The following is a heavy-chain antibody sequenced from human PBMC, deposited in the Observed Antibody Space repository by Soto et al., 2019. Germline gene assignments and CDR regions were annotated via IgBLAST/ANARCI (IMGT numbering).Heavy chain of an antibody. CDR3: ARDLGYCNSSGCFRNWFDP. CDR1: GYSFRTHG. D-gene: IGHD2-15*01. CDR2: ISTYDDKT. J-gene: IGHJ5*02. V-gene: IGHV1-18*01. Sequence: AASVKVSCKASGYSFRTHGISWVRQAPGQGLEWMGWISTYDDKTNFPQKFQGRITMPTDTSTSTAYMELRSLRSDDTAVYFCARDLGYCNSSGCFRNWFDPWGQGTLVTVSS.